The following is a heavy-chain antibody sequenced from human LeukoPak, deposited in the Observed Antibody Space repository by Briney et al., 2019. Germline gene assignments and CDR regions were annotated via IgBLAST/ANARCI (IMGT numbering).Heavy chain of an antibody. CDR3: ARRGDV. J-gene: IGHJ6*02. CDR2: IYSNGST. CDR1: GGSISSGSYY. Sequence: PSQTLSLTWTVSGGSISSGSYYWNWIRQHAGKGLEWIGRIYSNGSTNYNPSLKSRVTISADTSKNQFSLRLRFVTAADTAVYYCARRGDVWGQGTTVTVSS. V-gene: IGHV4-61*02.